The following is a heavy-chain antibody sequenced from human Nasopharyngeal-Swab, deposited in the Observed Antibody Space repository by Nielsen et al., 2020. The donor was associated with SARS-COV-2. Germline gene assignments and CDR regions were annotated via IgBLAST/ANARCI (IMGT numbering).Heavy chain of an antibody. CDR3: TEGARRGWFYFDY. V-gene: IGHV3-23*01. Sequence: GESLKISCAASGFTFSSYSMNWVRQAPGKGLEWVSTISGSGGTTHYADAVKGRLTISRDHSKNTVYLQMNSLRTEDTAVYYCTEGARRGWFYFDYWGQGTLVTVSS. CDR2: ISGSGGTT. CDR1: GFTFSSYS. D-gene: IGHD6-19*01. J-gene: IGHJ4*02.